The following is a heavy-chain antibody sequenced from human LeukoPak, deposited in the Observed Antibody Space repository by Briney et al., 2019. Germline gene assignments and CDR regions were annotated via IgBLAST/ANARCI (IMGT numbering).Heavy chain of an antibody. CDR3: VRDWGYDSSGYWQKYFDT. D-gene: IGHD3-22*01. CDR2: ISHDGSST. J-gene: IGHJ4*02. Sequence: GGSLRLSCAGSEFTFRSYSMHWVRQAPGKGLVWVSRISHDGSSTNYADSVKGRFTISRDNAKNTVYLQMNSLRAEDTAVYYCVRDWGYDSSGYWQKYFDTWGQGTLVTVSS. V-gene: IGHV3-74*01. CDR1: EFTFRSYS.